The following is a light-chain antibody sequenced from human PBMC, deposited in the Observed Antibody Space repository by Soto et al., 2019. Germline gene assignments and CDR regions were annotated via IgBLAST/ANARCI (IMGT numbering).Light chain of an antibody. CDR1: QGINTW. J-gene: IGKJ4*01. CDR2: SAS. CDR3: QQYYSYPLT. V-gene: IGKV1D-16*01. Sequence: DIQMTQSPSSLSASIGDRVTITCRASQGINTWLAWYQQKSEKAHQSLIYSASTLEGGVPSRFSGSGSGTDVTLTISCLQSEDFATYYCQQYYSYPLTFGGGTKV.